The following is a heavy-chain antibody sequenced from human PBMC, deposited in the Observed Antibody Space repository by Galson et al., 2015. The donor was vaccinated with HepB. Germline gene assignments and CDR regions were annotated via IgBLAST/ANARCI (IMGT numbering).Heavy chain of an antibody. D-gene: IGHD2-2*01. CDR3: ASVPRTLFCGQNYGLDV. CDR1: GYTFTSFC. J-gene: IGHJ6*02. Sequence: SVKVSCKASGYTFTSFCISWVRQAPGQGLEWMGGISADNGNIKYAQKFRGRVTMTTDTSTSTAYMELGSLRSDDTAVYYCASVPRTLFCGQNYGLDVWGQGTTVTVSS. V-gene: IGHV1-18*01. CDR2: ISADNGNI.